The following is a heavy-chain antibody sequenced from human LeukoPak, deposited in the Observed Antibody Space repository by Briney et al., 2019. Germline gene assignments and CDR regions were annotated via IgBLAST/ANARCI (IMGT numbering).Heavy chain of an antibody. CDR3: ARHSGASPHYFDY. V-gene: IGHV4-59*08. CDR2: IYYSGTT. J-gene: IGHJ4*02. Sequence: SETLSLTCTVSGGSISNYYWSWIRQPPGKGLEWIGFIYYSGTTHYNPSLKSRVTMSVATSNNQFSLRLSSVTAADTPIYYCARHSGASPHYFDYWGQGALVTVSS. D-gene: IGHD1-26*01. CDR1: GGSISNYY.